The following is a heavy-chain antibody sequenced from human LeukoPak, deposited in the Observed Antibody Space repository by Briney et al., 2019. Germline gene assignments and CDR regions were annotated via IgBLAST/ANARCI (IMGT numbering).Heavy chain of an antibody. D-gene: IGHD4-17*01. V-gene: IGHV4-61*02. CDR2: FYTSGST. CDR3: ARYTVTHAPYYYYGMDV. Sequence: SETLSLTCTVSGGSISSGSYYWSWIRQPAGKGLEWIGRFYTSGSTNYNPSLKSRVTISVDTSKNQFSLKLSSVTAADTAVYYCARYTVTHAPYYYYGMDVWGQGTTVTVSS. CDR1: GGSISSGSYY. J-gene: IGHJ6*02.